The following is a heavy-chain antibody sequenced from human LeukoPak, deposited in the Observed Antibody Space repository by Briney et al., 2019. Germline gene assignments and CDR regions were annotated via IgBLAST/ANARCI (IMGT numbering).Heavy chain of an antibody. D-gene: IGHD5-18*01. J-gene: IGHJ4*02. V-gene: IGHV4-34*01. Sequence: PSETLSLTCAVYGGSFSGYYWSWIRQPPGKGLEWIGEINHSGSTNYNPSLKSRVTISVDTSKNQFSLKLSSVTAADTAVYYCARGSMYSYGSAFDYWGQGTLVTVSS. CDR2: INHSGST. CDR3: ARGSMYSYGSAFDY. CDR1: GGSFSGYY.